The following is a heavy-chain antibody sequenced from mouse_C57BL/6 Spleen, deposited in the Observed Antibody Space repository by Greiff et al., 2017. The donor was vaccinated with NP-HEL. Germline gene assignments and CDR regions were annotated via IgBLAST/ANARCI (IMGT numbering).Heavy chain of an antibody. J-gene: IGHJ2*01. CDR2: IDPSDSYT. Sequence: VQLQQPGAELVRPGTSVKLSCKASGYTFTSYWMHWVKQRPGQGLEWIGVIDPSDSYTNYNQKFKGKATLTVDTSSSTAYMQLSSLTSEDSAVYYCARGYDYPFDYWGQGTTLTVSS. D-gene: IGHD2-4*01. CDR1: GYTFTSYW. V-gene: IGHV1-59*01. CDR3: ARGYDYPFDY.